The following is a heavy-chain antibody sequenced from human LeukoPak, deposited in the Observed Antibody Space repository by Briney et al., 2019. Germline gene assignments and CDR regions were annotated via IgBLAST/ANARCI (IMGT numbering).Heavy chain of an antibody. D-gene: IGHD2-2*01. V-gene: IGHV3-30*03. CDR3: ARDAYCSSTSCYLDV. CDR2: VSYDGSEK. Sequence: GGSLRLSCAASGFSFSNYCMNWVRQAPGKGLEWVAVVSYDGSEKYYADSVKGRLTISRDKSKNTVSLQMNSLRAEDTAVYYCARDAYCSSTSCYLDVWGKGTTVTVSS. CDR1: GFSFSNYC. J-gene: IGHJ6*03.